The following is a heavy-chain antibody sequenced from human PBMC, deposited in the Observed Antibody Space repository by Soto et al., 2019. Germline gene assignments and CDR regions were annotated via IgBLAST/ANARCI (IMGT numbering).Heavy chain of an antibody. Sequence: SETLSLTCAVYGGSFSGYYWSWIRQPPGKGLEWIGEINHSGSTNYNPSLKSRVTISVDTSKNQFSLKLSSVTAADTAVYYCARAPILPRYFDYWGQGTLVTVPS. D-gene: IGHD3-3*02. CDR1: GGSFSGYY. J-gene: IGHJ4*02. CDR3: ARAPILPRYFDY. CDR2: INHSGST. V-gene: IGHV4-34*01.